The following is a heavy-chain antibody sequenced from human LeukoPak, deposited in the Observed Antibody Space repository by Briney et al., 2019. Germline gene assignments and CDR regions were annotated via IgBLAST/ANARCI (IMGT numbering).Heavy chain of an antibody. V-gene: IGHV1-46*01. Sequence: VASVNVSCKASGYTLTSYYMLWVQQAPGQGLEGMGIINPSGGSTSYAQKFQGRVTMTRDTSTSTVYMELSSLRSEDMAVYYCARPGLSCSGSYSFGYWGQGTLVTVSS. CDR1: GYTLTSYY. J-gene: IGHJ4*02. CDR2: INPSGGST. CDR3: ARPGLSCSGSYSFGY. D-gene: IGHD1-26*01.